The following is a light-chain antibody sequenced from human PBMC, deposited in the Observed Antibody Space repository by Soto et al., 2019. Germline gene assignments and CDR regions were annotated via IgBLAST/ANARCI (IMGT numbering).Light chain of an antibody. CDR3: QQYGSSPRT. CDR2: GAS. CDR1: QSVSNNY. Sequence: IVLTQSPGTLSLSPGERATLSCRASQSVSNNYLAWYQQTPGQAPRLLIYGASGRPTGIPDRFSGSGSGTDFILTISRLVPEDFVVYYCQQYGSSPRTFGQGTKVEIK. J-gene: IGKJ1*01. V-gene: IGKV3-20*01.